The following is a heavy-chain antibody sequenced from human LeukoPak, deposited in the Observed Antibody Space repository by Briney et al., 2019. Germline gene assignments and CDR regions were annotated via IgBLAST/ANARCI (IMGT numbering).Heavy chain of an antibody. CDR3: ARDHRALVVPAAPNAFDI. CDR2: ISAYNGNT. J-gene: IGHJ3*02. D-gene: IGHD2-2*01. V-gene: IGHV1-18*01. CDR1: GYTFTSYG. Sequence: GASVKVSCKASGYTFTSYGISWVRQAPGQGLEWMGWISAYNGNTNYAQKLQGRVTMTTDTSTSTAYMELRSLRSDDTAVYYCARDHRALVVPAAPNAFDIWGQGTMVTVSS.